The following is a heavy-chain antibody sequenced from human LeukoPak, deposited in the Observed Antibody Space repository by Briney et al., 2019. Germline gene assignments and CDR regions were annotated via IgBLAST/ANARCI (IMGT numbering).Heavy chain of an antibody. Sequence: ASVKVSCKASGYTFTGYYMHWVRQAPGQGLEWMGWINPNSGGTNYAQKFQGRVTMTRDTSISTAYMELSRPRSDDTAVYYCARGFYSGSFRFDYWGQGTLVTVSS. CDR2: INPNSGGT. J-gene: IGHJ4*02. CDR3: ARGFYSGSFRFDY. CDR1: GYTFTGYY. V-gene: IGHV1-2*02. D-gene: IGHD1-26*01.